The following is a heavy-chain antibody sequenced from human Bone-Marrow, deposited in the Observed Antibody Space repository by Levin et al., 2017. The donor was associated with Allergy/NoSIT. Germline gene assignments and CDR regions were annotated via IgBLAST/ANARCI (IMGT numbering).Heavy chain of an antibody. Sequence: SETLSLTCAVYGGSFSGYYWSWIRQPPGKGLEWIGEINHSGSTNYNPSLKSRVTISVDTSKNQFSLKLSSVTAADTAVYYCARGGGFDYWGQGTLVTVSS. D-gene: IGHD3-16*01. J-gene: IGHJ4*02. CDR1: GGSFSGYY. V-gene: IGHV4-34*01. CDR2: INHSGST. CDR3: ARGGGFDY.